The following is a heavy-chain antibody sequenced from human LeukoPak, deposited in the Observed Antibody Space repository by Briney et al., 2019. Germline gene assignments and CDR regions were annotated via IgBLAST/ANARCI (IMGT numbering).Heavy chain of an antibody. J-gene: IGHJ4*02. CDR2: ISGSGGST. D-gene: IGHD5-12*01. V-gene: IGHV3-23*01. CDR3: ARGSYTGFDLYFDS. CDR1: GFIFSSYA. Sequence: GGSQGLSCAASGFIFSSYAMSWVRQAPGKGLEWVSTISGSGGSTYYADSVKGRFTISRDNTRNSLFLQLSSLSADDTAFYYCARGSYTGFDLYFDSWGQGTLVTISS.